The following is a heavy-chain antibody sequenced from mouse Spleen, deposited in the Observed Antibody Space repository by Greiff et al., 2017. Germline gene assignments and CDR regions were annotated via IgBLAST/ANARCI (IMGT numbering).Heavy chain of an antibody. J-gene: IGHJ1*01. V-gene: IGHV3-6*01. CDR3: ARDPYYGSPYWYFDV. CDR1: GYSITSGYY. Sequence: EVKLMESGPGLVKPSQSLSLTCSVTGYSITSGYYWNWIRQFPGNKLEWMGYISYDGSNNYNPSLKNRISITRDTSKNQFFLKLNSVTTEDTATYYCARDPYYGSPYWYFDVWGAGTTVTVSS. CDR2: ISYDGSN. D-gene: IGHD1-1*01.